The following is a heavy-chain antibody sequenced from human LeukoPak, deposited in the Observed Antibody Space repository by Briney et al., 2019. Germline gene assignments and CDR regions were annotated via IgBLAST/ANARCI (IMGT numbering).Heavy chain of an antibody. V-gene: IGHV3-30-3*01. J-gene: IGHJ4*02. Sequence: QRGRSLRLSCAASGFTFSSYAMHWVRQAPGKGLEWVAVISYDGSNKYYADSVKGRFTISRDNSKNTLYLQMNSLRAEDTAVYYCAREERQQLVRGLPFCDYWGQGTLVTVSS. CDR1: GFTFSSYA. CDR3: AREERQQLVRGLPFCDY. D-gene: IGHD6-13*01. CDR2: ISYDGSNK.